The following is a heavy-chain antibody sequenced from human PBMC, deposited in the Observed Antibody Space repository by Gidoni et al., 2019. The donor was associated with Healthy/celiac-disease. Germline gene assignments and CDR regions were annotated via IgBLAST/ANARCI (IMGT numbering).Heavy chain of an antibody. J-gene: IGHJ4*02. Sequence: QVQLVQSGAEVKKPGASVKVSCKASGYTFTSYAMHWVRQAPGQRLEWMGWINAGNGNTKYSQKFQGRVTITRDTSASTAYMELSSLRSEDTAVYYCARDMEWYPAEEDSWVPGRFDYWGQGTLVTVSS. CDR2: INAGNGNT. V-gene: IGHV1-3*01. D-gene: IGHD3-3*01. CDR3: ARDMEWYPAEEDSWVPGRFDY. CDR1: GYTFTSYA.